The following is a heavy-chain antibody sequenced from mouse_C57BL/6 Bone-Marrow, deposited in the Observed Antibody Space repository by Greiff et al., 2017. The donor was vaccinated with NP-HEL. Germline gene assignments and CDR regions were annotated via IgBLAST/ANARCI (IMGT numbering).Heavy chain of an antibody. J-gene: IGHJ4*01. Sequence: QVQLQQPGAELVKPGASVKLSCKASGYTFTSYWMQWVKQRPGQGLEWIGEIDPSDSYTNYNQKIKGKATLTVDTSSSTAYMQLSSLTSEDSAVYYCARREYGDYAMDYWGQGTSVTVSS. CDR1: GYTFTSYW. CDR2: IDPSDSYT. V-gene: IGHV1-50*01. CDR3: ARREYGDYAMDY. D-gene: IGHD5-1*01.